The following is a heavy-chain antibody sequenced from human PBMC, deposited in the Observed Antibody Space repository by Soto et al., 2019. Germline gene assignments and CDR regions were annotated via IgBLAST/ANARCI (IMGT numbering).Heavy chain of an antibody. Sequence: PSETLSLTCTVSGGSISSSSYYWGWIRQPPGKGLEWIGSIYYSGSTYYNPSLKSRVTISVDTSKNQFSLKLSSVTAADTAVYYCARNSVVVPAATENWFDPWGQGTLVTVSS. CDR2: IYYSGST. CDR3: ARNSVVVPAATENWFDP. D-gene: IGHD2-2*01. V-gene: IGHV4-39*01. CDR1: GGSISSSSYY. J-gene: IGHJ5*02.